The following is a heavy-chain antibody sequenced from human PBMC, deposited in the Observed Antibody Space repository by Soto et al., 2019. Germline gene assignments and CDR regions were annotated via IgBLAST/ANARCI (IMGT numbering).Heavy chain of an antibody. D-gene: IGHD6-6*01. CDR1: GFSFTGYY. CDR2: INAHSGGT. V-gene: IGHV1-2*02. J-gene: IGHJ5*02. Sequence: ASVKVSCKASGFSFTGYYIHWLRQAPGQGLEWMGWINAHSGGTEYAQKFQGRVTLTRDTSIATAYLTLTSLTSDDTALYYCAKDLTRQLAYWLDPWGQGTQVTVSA. CDR3: AKDLTRQLAYWLDP.